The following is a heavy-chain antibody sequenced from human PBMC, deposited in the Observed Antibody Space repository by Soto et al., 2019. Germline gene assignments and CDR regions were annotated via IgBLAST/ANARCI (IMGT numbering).Heavy chain of an antibody. J-gene: IGHJ6*02. CDR2: IYSGGST. D-gene: IGHD6-13*01. CDR3: ARDGGAAAGTGSYGMDV. Sequence: GGSLRLSCAASGFTVSSNYMSWVRQAPGKGLEWVSVIYSGGSTYYADSVKGRFTISRHNSKNTLYLQMNSLRAEDTAVDYCARDGGAAAGTGSYGMDVWGQGTTVTVSS. V-gene: IGHV3-53*04. CDR1: GFTVSSNY.